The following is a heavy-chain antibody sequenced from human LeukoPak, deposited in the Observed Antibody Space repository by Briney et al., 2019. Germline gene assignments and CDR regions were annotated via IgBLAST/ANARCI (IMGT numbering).Heavy chain of an antibody. CDR2: IYPGDSDT. Sequence: GASLKISCKGSGYSFTSYWIGWVRQLPGKGLEWMGIIYPGDSDTRYSPSFQGQVTISADKSISTAYLQWSSLKASDTDMYYCARTETYYGSGSYFDAFDIWGQGTMVTVSS. CDR1: GYSFTSYW. J-gene: IGHJ3*02. D-gene: IGHD3-10*01. V-gene: IGHV5-51*01. CDR3: ARTETYYGSGSYFDAFDI.